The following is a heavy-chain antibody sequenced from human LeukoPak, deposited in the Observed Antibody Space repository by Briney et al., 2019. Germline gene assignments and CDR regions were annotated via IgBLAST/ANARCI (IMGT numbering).Heavy chain of an antibody. D-gene: IGHD2-15*01. J-gene: IGHJ4*02. Sequence: GGSLRLXCAASGFSFSSYGMHWVRQSPGKGLEWVAVIWNDGSSKYYVDSVKGRFTISRDNSKNTLYLQMDSLRGDDTAVYYCAKPTRGSGGSFLIDYWGQGTLVTVSS. CDR2: IWNDGSSK. CDR3: AKPTRGSGGSFLIDY. CDR1: GFSFSSYG. V-gene: IGHV3-33*06.